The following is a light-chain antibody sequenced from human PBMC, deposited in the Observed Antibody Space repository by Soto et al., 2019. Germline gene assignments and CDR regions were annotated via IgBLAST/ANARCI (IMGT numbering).Light chain of an antibody. V-gene: IGKV3D-20*01. Sequence: IVLTQSPGTLSVSPGEVATLSCGASQTIASNFLAWYQQKPGLAPRLLVYDASKRATGIPDRFSGSGSGTDFTLNITTLEPEDFAVYYCQHYGDSSSTFGGGTRVEI. CDR1: QTIASNF. CDR3: QHYGDSSST. CDR2: DAS. J-gene: IGKJ4*01.